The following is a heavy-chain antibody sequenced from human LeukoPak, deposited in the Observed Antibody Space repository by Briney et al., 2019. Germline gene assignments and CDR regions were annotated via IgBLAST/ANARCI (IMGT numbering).Heavy chain of an antibody. J-gene: IGHJ6*02. D-gene: IGHD2-15*01. CDR2: IYYSGST. CDR1: GGSISSYY. V-gene: IGHV4-59*01. Sequence: SETLSLTCTVSGGSISSYYWSWIRQPPGKGLEWIGYIYYSGSTNYNPSLQSRLTISVDTSENQFSLKLSSVTAADTAVYYCARDNLALNTLDVWGQGTTVTVSS. CDR3: ARDNLALNTLDV.